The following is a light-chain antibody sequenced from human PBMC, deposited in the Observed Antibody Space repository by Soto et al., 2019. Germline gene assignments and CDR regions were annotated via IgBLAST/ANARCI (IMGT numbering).Light chain of an antibody. CDR2: DVS. J-gene: IGLJ2*01. CDR3: SSYSSISTVV. Sequence: QSVLTQPASVSGSPGQSITISCTGTSSDVGGYNYVSWYQQYPGKVPKLMIYDVSRPSGVSDRFSGSKSGNTASLIISGLQAEDEADYYCSSYSSISTVVFGGGTQLTVL. V-gene: IGLV2-14*01. CDR1: SSDVGGYNY.